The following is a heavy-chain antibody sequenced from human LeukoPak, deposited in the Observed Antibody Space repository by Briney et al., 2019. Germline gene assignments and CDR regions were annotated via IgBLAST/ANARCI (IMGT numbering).Heavy chain of an antibody. CDR3: ARAGRVLPIDY. CDR1: GYTFTGYY. J-gene: IGHJ4*02. Sequence: ASVKVSCKASGYTFTGYYMHWVRQAPGQGLEWMGWINPNSGGTNYARKFQGRVTMTRDTSISTAYMELSRLRSDDTAVYYCARAGRVLPIDYWGQGTLVTVSS. D-gene: IGHD2/OR15-2a*01. CDR2: INPNSGGT. V-gene: IGHV1-2*02.